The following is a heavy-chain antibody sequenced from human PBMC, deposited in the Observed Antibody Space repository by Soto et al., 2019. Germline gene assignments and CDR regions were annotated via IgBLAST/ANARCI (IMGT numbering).Heavy chain of an antibody. CDR2: INGDGSST. J-gene: IGHJ5*01. D-gene: IGHD1-7*01. CDR1: VFTFSSHW. CDR3: AGSPGLSRISGTTLGA. Sequence: PRLSCAPSVFTFSSHWIHCVRPAPGKGLVWVSRINGDGSSTSYADSVKGRFTISRDNAKNMLYLQVNSLRADDTAVYYCAGSPGLSRISGTTLGAWGQGTLVTVSS. V-gene: IGHV3-74*01.